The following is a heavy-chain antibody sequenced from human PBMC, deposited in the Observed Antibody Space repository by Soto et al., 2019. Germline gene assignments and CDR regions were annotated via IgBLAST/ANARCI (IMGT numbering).Heavy chain of an antibody. V-gene: IGHV3-23*01. Sequence: GGSLRLSCAASGFTFSSYAMSWVRQAPGKGLEWVSAISGSGGSTYYAESVKGRFTISRDNSKNTLYLQMNSLRAEDTAVYYCAKAVSYDSSGYSNYWGQGTLVTVSS. CDR2: ISGSGGST. D-gene: IGHD3-22*01. J-gene: IGHJ4*02. CDR3: AKAVSYDSSGYSNY. CDR1: GFTFSSYA.